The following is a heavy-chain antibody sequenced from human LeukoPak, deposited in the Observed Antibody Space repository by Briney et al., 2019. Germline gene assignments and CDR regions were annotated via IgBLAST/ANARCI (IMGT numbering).Heavy chain of an antibody. CDR3: ARDPAYFDFWKGSDY. J-gene: IGHJ4*02. Sequence: SQTLSLTCTVSGGSISSGGYYWSWIRQHPGKGLEWIGYIYYSGSTYYNPSLKSRVTISVDTSKNQFSLKLSSVTAADTALYYCARDPAYFDFWKGSDYWGQGTLVTVSS. D-gene: IGHD3-3*01. CDR2: IYYSGST. CDR1: GGSISSGGYY. V-gene: IGHV4-31*03.